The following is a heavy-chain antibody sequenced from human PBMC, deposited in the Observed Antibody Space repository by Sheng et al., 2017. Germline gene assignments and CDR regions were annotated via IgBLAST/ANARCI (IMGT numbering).Heavy chain of an antibody. V-gene: IGHV4-34*01. CDR2: INHSGST. D-gene: IGHD3-10*01. J-gene: IGHJ5*02. Sequence: QVQLQQWGAGLLKPSETLSLTCAVYGGSFSGYYWSWIRQPPGKGLEWIGEINHSGSTNYNPSLKSRVTISVDTSKNQFSLKLSSVTAADTAVYYCARAPKAYYYGSGKNWFDPWGQGTLVTVSS. CDR3: ARAPKAYYYGSGKNWFDP. CDR1: GGSFSGYY.